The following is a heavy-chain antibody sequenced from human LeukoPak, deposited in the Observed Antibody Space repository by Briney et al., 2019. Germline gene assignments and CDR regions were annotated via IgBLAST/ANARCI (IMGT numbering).Heavy chain of an antibody. CDR2: INPNSGGT. D-gene: IGHD1-26*01. Sequence: ASVKVSCKTSGYTFTGYYMHWVRQAPGQGLEWMGWINPNSGGTNYAQKFQGRVTMTRDTSISTAYMELSRLRSEDTAVYYCARATRGVREPLFDYWGQGTLVTVSS. CDR3: ARATRGVREPLFDY. V-gene: IGHV1-2*02. J-gene: IGHJ4*02. CDR1: GYTFTGYY.